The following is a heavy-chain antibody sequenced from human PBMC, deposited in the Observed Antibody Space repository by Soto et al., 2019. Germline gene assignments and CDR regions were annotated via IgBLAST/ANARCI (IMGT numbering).Heavy chain of an antibody. Sequence: QVQLVESGGGVVQPGRSLRLSCAASGFTFSSYAMHWVRQAPGKGLEWVAVISYDGSNKYYADSVKGRFTISRDNSKNTLYLQMNSLRAEDTAAYYCARDRNYYDSSGYTLDYWGQGTLVTVSS. J-gene: IGHJ4*02. CDR1: GFTFSSYA. D-gene: IGHD3-22*01. CDR2: ISYDGSNK. V-gene: IGHV3-30-3*01. CDR3: ARDRNYYDSSGYTLDY.